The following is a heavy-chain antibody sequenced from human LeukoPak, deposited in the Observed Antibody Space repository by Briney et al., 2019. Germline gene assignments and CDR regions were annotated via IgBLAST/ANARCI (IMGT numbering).Heavy chain of an antibody. Sequence: PGGSLRLSCAASGFTFSSYSMNWVRQAPGKGLEWVSSISSSSGYIYYADSVEGRFTISRDNAKNSLYLQMNSLRAEDTAVYYCARDRPNYYDSSGPENWGQGTLVTVSS. CDR1: GFTFSSYS. J-gene: IGHJ4*02. CDR3: ARDRPNYYDSSGPEN. V-gene: IGHV3-21*01. D-gene: IGHD3-22*01. CDR2: ISSSSGYI.